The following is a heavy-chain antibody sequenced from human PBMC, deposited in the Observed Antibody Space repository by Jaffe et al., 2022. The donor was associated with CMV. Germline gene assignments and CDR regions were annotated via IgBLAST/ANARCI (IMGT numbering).Heavy chain of an antibody. D-gene: IGHD2-2*02. CDR3: ARERSVPAAIPYYYYYGMDV. J-gene: IGHJ6*02. Sequence: QVQLVQSGAEVKKPGASVKVSCKASGYTFTGYYMHWVRQAPGQGLEWMGWINPNSGGTNYAQKFQGRVTMTRDTSISTAYMELSRLRSDDTAVYYCARERSVPAAIPYYYYYGMDVWGQGTTVTVSS. V-gene: IGHV1-2*02. CDR2: INPNSGGT. CDR1: GYTFTGYY.